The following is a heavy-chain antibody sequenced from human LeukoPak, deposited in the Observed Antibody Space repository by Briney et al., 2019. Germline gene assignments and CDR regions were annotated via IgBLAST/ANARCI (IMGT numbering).Heavy chain of an antibody. V-gene: IGHV3-30*04. J-gene: IGHJ4*02. CDR2: LAYDGTNE. CDR3: ARGTYDILTGFDY. Sequence: GGSLRLSCAASGFDFGAYAMHWVRQAPGKGPELVALLAYDGTNEYYIDSVKGRFTISRDNSKNTVYLQVNSLRAEDTAVYYCARGTYDILTGFDYWGQGTLVTVSS. CDR1: GFDFGAYA. D-gene: IGHD3-9*01.